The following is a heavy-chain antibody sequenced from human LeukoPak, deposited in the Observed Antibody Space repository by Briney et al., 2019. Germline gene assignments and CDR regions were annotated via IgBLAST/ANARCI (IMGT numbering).Heavy chain of an antibody. J-gene: IGHJ5*02. CDR2: TYYRSKWYN. CDR3: ARDTDIVATITYGEGSNWFDP. Sequence: SQTLSLTCAISGDSVSSNSAAWNWIRQSPSRGLEWLGRTYYRSKWYNDYAVSVKGRITINPDTSKNQFSLQLNSVTPEDTAVYYCARDTDIVATITYGEGSNWFDPWGQGTLVTVSS. V-gene: IGHV6-1*01. CDR1: GDSVSSNSAA. D-gene: IGHD5-12*01.